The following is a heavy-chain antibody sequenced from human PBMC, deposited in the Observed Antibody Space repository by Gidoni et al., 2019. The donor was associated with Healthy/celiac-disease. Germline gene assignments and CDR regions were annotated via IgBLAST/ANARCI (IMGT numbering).Heavy chain of an antibody. CDR3: ARVTYDFWSGYLPFDP. V-gene: IGHV1-8*01. D-gene: IGHD3-3*01. CDR2: MNPNSGNT. Sequence: QVQLVQSGAEVKKPGASVKVSCKASGYTFTSYDINWVRQATGQGLEWMGWMNPNSGNTGYAQKFQGRVTMTRNTSISTAYMELSSLRSEDTAVYYCARVTYDFWSGYLPFDPWGQGTLVTVSS. CDR1: GYTFTSYD. J-gene: IGHJ5*02.